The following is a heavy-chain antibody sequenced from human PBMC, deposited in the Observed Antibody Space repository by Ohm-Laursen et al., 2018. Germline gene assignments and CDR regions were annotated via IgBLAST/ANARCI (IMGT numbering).Heavy chain of an antibody. CDR2: IKQDGSEK. CDR1: GFTFGSYG. D-gene: IGHD3-10*01. Sequence: GSLRLSCSASGFTFGSYGMHWVRQAPGKGLEWVANIKQDGSEKYYVDSVKGRFTISRDNAKNSLYLQMNSLRADDTAIYYCAKSLEVRGLDYWGQGALVTVSS. V-gene: IGHV3-7*03. CDR3: AKSLEVRGLDY. J-gene: IGHJ4*02.